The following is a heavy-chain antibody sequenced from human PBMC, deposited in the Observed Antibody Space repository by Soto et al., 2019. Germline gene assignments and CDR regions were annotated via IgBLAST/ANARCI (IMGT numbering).Heavy chain of an antibody. CDR1: GGTFSSYT. D-gene: IGHD2-2*01. Sequence: QVQLVQSGAEVKKPGSSVKVSCKASGGTFSSYTISWVRQAPGQGLEWMGRIIPILGIANYAQKFQGRVTITADKSTSTAYMELSSLRSEDTAVYYCARRYCSSTSCYLGGDWDDHWGQGTLVTVSS. V-gene: IGHV1-69*02. CDR2: IIPILGIA. CDR3: ARRYCSSTSCYLGGDWDDH. J-gene: IGHJ4*02.